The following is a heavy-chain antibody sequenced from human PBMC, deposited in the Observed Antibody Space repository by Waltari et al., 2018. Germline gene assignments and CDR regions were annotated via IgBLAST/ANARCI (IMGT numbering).Heavy chain of an antibody. V-gene: IGHV1-69*13. CDR1: GGTFSSYA. D-gene: IGHD6-13*01. CDR2: IIPIFGTA. Sequence: QVQLVQSGAEVKQPGSSVKVSCKASGGTFSSYAISGVRQVPGQGLEWMGGIIPIFGTANYAQKFQGRVTITADESTSTAYMELSSLRSEDTAVYYCAASQQLANHFDYWGQGTLVTVSS. J-gene: IGHJ4*02. CDR3: AASQQLANHFDY.